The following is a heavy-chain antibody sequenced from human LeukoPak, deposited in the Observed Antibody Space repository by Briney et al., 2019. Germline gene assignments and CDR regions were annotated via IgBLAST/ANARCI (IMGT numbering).Heavy chain of an antibody. CDR3: ASGYYYDSSGYYFGLDY. CDR1: GFTFPTYA. J-gene: IGHJ4*02. D-gene: IGHD3-22*01. CDR2: ISSSSSTI. V-gene: IGHV3-48*04. Sequence: GGSLRLSCAASGFTFPTYAMKWVRQAPGKGLEWVSYISSSSSTIYYADSVKGRFTISRDNAKNSLYLQMNSLRAEDTAVYYCASGYYYDSSGYYFGLDYWGQGTLVTVSS.